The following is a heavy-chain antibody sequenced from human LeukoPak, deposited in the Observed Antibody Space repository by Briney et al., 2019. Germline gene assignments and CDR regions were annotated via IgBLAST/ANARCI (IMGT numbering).Heavy chain of an antibody. V-gene: IGHV1-69*05. D-gene: IGHD2-15*01. CDR2: IIPIFGTA. J-gene: IGHJ4*02. CDR1: GGTFSSYA. CDR3: ARVDCSGGSCYTSFDY. Sequence: ASVKVSCKASGGTFSSYAISWVRQAPGQGLEWMGGIIPIFGTANDAQKFQGRVTITTDESTSTAYMELSSLRSEDTAVYYCARVDCSGGSCYTSFDYWGQGTLVTVSS.